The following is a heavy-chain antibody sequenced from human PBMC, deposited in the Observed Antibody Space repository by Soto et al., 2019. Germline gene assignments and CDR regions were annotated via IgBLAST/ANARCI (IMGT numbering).Heavy chain of an antibody. CDR2: IWYDGSNK. CDR3: ARDYSSTSYCLVY. J-gene: IGHJ4*02. CDR1: GFTFSSYG. Sequence: QVQLVESGGGVVQPGRSLRLSCAASGFTFSSYGIHWVRQAPGKGLEWVAVIWYDGSNKYYADSVKGRFTISRDNSKNTLYLQMSSRRTEDTAVYYCARDYSSTSYCLVYWGQGTLVTVSS. D-gene: IGHD6-13*01. V-gene: IGHV3-33*01.